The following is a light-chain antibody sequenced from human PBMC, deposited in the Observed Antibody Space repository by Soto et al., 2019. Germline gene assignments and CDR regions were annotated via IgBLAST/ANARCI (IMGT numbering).Light chain of an antibody. CDR2: AAS. J-gene: IGKJ1*01. CDR1: QSISNY. Sequence: DIQMTQSPSSLSASVGDRVAITCRASQSISNYLSWFQHKPGKAPQLLIYAASNLQRCVPARFSGRGSGTDFTLTISSLQPEDFEIYYCQQSETSPWTVGQGTKVEMK. CDR3: QQSETSPWT. V-gene: IGKV1-39*01.